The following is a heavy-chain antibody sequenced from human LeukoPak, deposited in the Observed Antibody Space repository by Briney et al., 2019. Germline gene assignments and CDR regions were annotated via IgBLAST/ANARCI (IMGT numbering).Heavy chain of an antibody. D-gene: IGHD3-22*01. CDR3: ARGYDTEKSGY. V-gene: IGHV4-34*01. CDR2: IHPSGST. CDR1: GGSFSDYY. Sequence: SETLSLTCAVYGGSFSDYYWSWIRQPPGKGLEWIGEIHPSGSTNYNPSLKSRVTISADTSMNHFSLKLTSVTAADTAVYYCARGYDTEKSGYWGQGTLVTVSS. J-gene: IGHJ4*02.